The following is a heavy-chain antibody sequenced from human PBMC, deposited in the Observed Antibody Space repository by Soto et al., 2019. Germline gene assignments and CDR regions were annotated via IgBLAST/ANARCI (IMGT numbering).Heavy chain of an antibody. D-gene: IGHD3-10*01. CDR3: ARVRSNGWFGESEG. V-gene: IGHV3-21*01. Sequence: PGGSLRLSCAASGFTFSSYSMNWVRQAPGKGLEWVSSISSSSSYIYYADSVKGRFTISRDNAKNSLYLQMNSLRAEDTAVYYCARVRSNGWFGESEGWGQGTLVTVSS. J-gene: IGHJ4*02. CDR2: ISSSSSYI. CDR1: GFTFSSYS.